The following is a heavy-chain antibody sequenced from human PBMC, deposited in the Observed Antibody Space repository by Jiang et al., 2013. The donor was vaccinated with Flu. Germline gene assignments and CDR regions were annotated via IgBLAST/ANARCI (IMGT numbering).Heavy chain of an antibody. CDR3: ARDLSSGWYRIGLDY. J-gene: IGHJ4*02. D-gene: IGHD6-19*01. V-gene: IGHV3-7*01. CDR1: GFTFSSYW. CDR2: IKQDGSEK. Sequence: SCAASGFTFSSYWMSWVRQAPGKGLEWVANIKQDGSEKYYVDSVKGRFTISRDNAKNSLYLQMNSLRAEDTAVYYCARDLSSGWYRIGLDYWGQGTLVTVSS.